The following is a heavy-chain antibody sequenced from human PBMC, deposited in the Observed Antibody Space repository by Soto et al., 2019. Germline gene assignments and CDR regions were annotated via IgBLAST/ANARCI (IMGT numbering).Heavy chain of an antibody. D-gene: IGHD2-8*01. J-gene: IGHJ6*02. CDR3: ARRGKGVDV. CDR2: IYPGDSNT. CDR1: GYSFSTYW. Sequence: GESLKISCKGSGYSFSTYWIGWVRQMPGKGLEWMGIIYPGDSNTKYSPSFQGQVTISADNSISTAYLQWSSLKASDTAMYCCARRGKGVDVCGQGTTVTGSS. V-gene: IGHV5-51*01.